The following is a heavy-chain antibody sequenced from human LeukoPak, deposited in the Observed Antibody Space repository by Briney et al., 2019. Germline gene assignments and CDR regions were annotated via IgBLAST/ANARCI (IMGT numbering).Heavy chain of an antibody. CDR2: IRYDGSNK. CDR1: GFTFSSYG. CDR3: AKDGHCSSTSCYASYYYYYMDV. D-gene: IGHD2-2*01. Sequence: LPGGSLRLSCVASGFTFSSYGMHWVRQAPGKGLEWVAFIRYDGSNKYYADSVKGRFTISRDNSKNTLYLQMNSLRAEDTAVYYCAKDGHCSSTSCYASYYYYYMDVWGKGTTVTVSS. V-gene: IGHV3-30*02. J-gene: IGHJ6*03.